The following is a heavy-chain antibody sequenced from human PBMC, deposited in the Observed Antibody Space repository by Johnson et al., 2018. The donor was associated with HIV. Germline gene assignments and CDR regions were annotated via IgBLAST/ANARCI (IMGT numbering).Heavy chain of an antibody. CDR2: ISYDGSDK. Sequence: RLVESGGGVVQPGRSLRLSCAASGFTFSSYAMHWVRQAPGKGLEWVAVISYDGSDKYYADSVKGRFTISRDNSKNTLYLQMNSLRTEDTAVYYCARLAFDIWGQGTMVTVSS. CDR3: ARLAFDI. V-gene: IGHV3-30*04. J-gene: IGHJ3*02. CDR1: GFTFSSYA.